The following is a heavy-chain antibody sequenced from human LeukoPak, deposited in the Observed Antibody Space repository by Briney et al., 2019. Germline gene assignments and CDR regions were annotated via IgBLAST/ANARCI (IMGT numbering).Heavy chain of an antibody. CDR3: ARSPYAKYYGDGYFDY. CDR2: IYSGGST. D-gene: IGHD4-17*01. CDR1: GFTVSSNY. V-gene: IGHV3-66*01. Sequence: GGSLRLSCAASGFTVSSNYMSWVRQAPGKGLEWVSVIYSGGSTYYADSVKGRFTISRDNSKNTLYLQMNSLRAEDTAVYYCARSPYAKYYGDGYFDYWGQGTLVTVSS. J-gene: IGHJ4*02.